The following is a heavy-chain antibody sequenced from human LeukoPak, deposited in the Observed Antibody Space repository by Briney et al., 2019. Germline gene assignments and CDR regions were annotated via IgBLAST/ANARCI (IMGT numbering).Heavy chain of an antibody. J-gene: IGHJ4*02. Sequence: ASVKVSCKVSGYTLTELSMHWVRQAPGKGREWMGGFDPEDGETIYAQKFQGRVTMTEDTSTDTAYMELSSLRSEDTAVYYCATRGISSWYAPAFDYWGQGTLVTVSS. V-gene: IGHV1-24*01. D-gene: IGHD6-13*01. CDR2: FDPEDGET. CDR3: ATRGISSWYAPAFDY. CDR1: GYTLTELS.